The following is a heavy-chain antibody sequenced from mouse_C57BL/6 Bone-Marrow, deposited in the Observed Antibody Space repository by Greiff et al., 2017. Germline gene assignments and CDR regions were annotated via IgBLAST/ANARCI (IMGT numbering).Heavy chain of an antibody. D-gene: IGHD4-1*01. J-gene: IGHJ4*01. V-gene: IGHV1-82*01. Sequence: VQLQESGPELVKPGASVKISCKASGYAFSSSWMNWVKQRPGKGLEWIGRIYPGDGDTNYNGKFKGKATLTADKSSSTAYMQLSSLTSEDSAVYFCARRTGSAMDYWGQGTSVTVSS. CDR2: IYPGDGDT. CDR3: ARRTGSAMDY. CDR1: GYAFSSSW.